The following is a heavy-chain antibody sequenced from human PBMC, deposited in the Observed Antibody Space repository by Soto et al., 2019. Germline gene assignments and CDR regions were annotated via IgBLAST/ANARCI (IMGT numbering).Heavy chain of an antibody. Sequence: QVQLVQSGAEVKKPGASVKVSCKASGYTFTSYAMHWVRQAPGQRLEWMGWINAGNGNTKYSQKFQGRVAITRDKSASTTYMELSSLRSEDTAVYYCATAGPHDAFDIWGQGTMVTVSS. CDR1: GYTFTSYA. V-gene: IGHV1-3*01. CDR2: INAGNGNT. D-gene: IGHD2-15*01. J-gene: IGHJ3*02. CDR3: ATAGPHDAFDI.